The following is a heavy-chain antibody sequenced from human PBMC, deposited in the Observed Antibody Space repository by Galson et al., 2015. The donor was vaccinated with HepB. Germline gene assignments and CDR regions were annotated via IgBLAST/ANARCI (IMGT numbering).Heavy chain of an antibody. D-gene: IGHD1-26*01. J-gene: IGHJ4*02. V-gene: IGHV3-23*01. Sequence: SLRLSCAASGFTFSNYAMSWVRQAPGTGLEWVSTISGSGGSTYYADSVKGRFTISRDNFKNTLYLQMNSLRAEDTAVYYCAKGGVGGSAARFDYWGQGTLVTVSS. CDR1: GFTFSNYA. CDR2: ISGSGGST. CDR3: AKGGVGGSAARFDY.